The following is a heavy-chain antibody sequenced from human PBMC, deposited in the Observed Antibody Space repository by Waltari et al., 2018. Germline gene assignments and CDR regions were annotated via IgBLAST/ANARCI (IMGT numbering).Heavy chain of an antibody. CDR2: ISSDSNYI. CDR1: QFSFSTYN. J-gene: IGHJ4*02. Sequence: EVQLVESGGGLVKPGGSLRLSCVASQFSFSTYNMNWVSQAPGKGLEWVASISSDSNYIHYADSVKGRFTISRDNAKNSLYLQMNSLRAEDTAVYYCATGGWGFYFDYWGQGTLVTVSS. D-gene: IGHD7-27*01. CDR3: ATGGWGFYFDY. V-gene: IGHV3-21*01.